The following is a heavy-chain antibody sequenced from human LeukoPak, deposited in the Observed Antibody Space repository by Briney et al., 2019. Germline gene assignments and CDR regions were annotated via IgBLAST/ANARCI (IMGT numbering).Heavy chain of an antibody. CDR3: ARHGEYYFDY. CDR1: AGSLSGRY. CDR2: ISRRGNT. J-gene: IGHJ4*02. V-gene: IGHV4-34*01. D-gene: IGHD3-10*01. Sequence: SETLSLACAVYAGSLSGRYWSWFRQPPGKGLEWIGQISRRGNTNYTPSLKSRVTISVDTSKNQLSLKLSTVTAADTALYYCARHGEYYFDYWGQGTLVTVSS.